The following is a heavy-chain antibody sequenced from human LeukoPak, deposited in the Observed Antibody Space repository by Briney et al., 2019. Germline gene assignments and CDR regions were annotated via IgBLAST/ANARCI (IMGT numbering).Heavy chain of an antibody. CDR3: ASFLAVAGTYYYMDV. D-gene: IGHD6-19*01. J-gene: IGHJ6*03. CDR2: INPSGGST. Sequence: ASVKVSCKASGYTFTSYYMHWVRQAPGQGLEWMGIINPSGGSTSCAQKFQGRVTMTRDMSTSTVYMELSSLRSEDTAVYYCASFLAVAGTYYYMDVWGKGTTVTVSS. CDR1: GYTFTSYY. V-gene: IGHV1-46*01.